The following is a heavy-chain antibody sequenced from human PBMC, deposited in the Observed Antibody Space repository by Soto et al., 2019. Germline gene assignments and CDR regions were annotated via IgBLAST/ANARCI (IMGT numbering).Heavy chain of an antibody. CDR1: CASITSSGYD. J-gene: IGHJ1*01. D-gene: IGHD3-22*01. V-gene: IGHV4-39*01. Sequence: PXETLSLPCTVSCASITSSGYDWGWVRQPPGEVLEWIVTIYYSGNTYYNPSLKSQVTISVDTSKNQFSLKLSSMTAADTAVYFRAGGSGSYYFPNLWGQGTLVTVSS. CDR2: IYYSGNT. CDR3: AGGSGSYYFPNL.